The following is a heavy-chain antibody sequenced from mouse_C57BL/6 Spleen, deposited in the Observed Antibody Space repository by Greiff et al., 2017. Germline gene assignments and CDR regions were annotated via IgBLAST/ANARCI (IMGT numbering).Heavy chain of an antibody. J-gene: IGHJ4*01. CDR2: IYPGDGDT. CDR3: AREGDYENAMDY. D-gene: IGHD2-4*01. CDR1: GYAFSSSW. V-gene: IGHV1-82*01. Sequence: VKLQESGPELVKPGASVKISCKASGYAFSSSWMNWVKQRPGKGLEWIGRIYPGDGDTNYNGKFKGKATLTADKSSSTAYMQLSSLTSEDSAVYFCAREGDYENAMDYWGQGTSVTVSS.